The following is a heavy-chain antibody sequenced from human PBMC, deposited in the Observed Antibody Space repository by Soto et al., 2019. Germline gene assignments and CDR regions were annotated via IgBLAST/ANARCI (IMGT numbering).Heavy chain of an antibody. CDR3: ATELGENPASPFDS. CDR2: IIPLFGAA. Sequence: GASVKVSCKASGVTFTSETISWVRQAPGQGLEWMGGIIPLFGAASYAQKFQGRVTITADESTSTVYMELSSLRSDDMAVYYCATELGENPASPFDSWGQGTLVTVSS. CDR1: GVTFTSET. J-gene: IGHJ4*02. D-gene: IGHD2-21*01. V-gene: IGHV1-69*13.